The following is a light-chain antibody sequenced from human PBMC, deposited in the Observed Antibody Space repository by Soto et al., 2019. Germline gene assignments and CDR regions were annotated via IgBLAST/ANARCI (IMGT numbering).Light chain of an antibody. CDR3: CSYADVSSYV. CDR2: EVS. J-gene: IGLJ1*01. Sequence: QSALTQPASVSGSPGQSITISCTGTSSNVRTYNLVSWYQQHPGEAPKLLIYEVSERPSGVSIRFTASKSGNTASLTISGLQAEDEADYYCCSYADVSSYVFGTGTKLTVL. CDR1: SSNVRTYNL. V-gene: IGLV2-23*02.